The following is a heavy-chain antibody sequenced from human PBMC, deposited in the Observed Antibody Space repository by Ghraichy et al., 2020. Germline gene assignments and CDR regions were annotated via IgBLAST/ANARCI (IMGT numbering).Heavy chain of an antibody. J-gene: IGHJ4*02. V-gene: IGHV4-4*07. Sequence: SETLSLTCTVSGGSLSNYYWKWIRQSAEKGLEWIGRVYTTGKTNYSPSLNRRLTMSLDTSSNQLTLQLTSVTAADTAVYYCVGAPAGTYHFDFWGQGTLVTVSS. CDR3: VGAPAGTYHFDF. CDR1: GGSLSNYY. D-gene: IGHD1-14*01. CDR2: VYTTGKT.